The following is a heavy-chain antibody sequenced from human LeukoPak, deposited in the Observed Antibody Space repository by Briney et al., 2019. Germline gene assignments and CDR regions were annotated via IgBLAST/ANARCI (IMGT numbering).Heavy chain of an antibody. J-gene: IGHJ4*02. V-gene: IGHV4-38-2*02. CDR2: IRYTGTT. CDR3: ARGVGTVVRGISQGSDY. D-gene: IGHD3-10*02. CDR1: GYSISSGYY. Sequence: SETLSLTCTVSGYSISSGYYWSWIRQPPGKGLDWIGTIRYTGTTNYNPSLKSRVIISVDMSKNQLSLNLNSLIAADTAVYYCARGVGTVVRGISQGSDYWGQGILVTVSS.